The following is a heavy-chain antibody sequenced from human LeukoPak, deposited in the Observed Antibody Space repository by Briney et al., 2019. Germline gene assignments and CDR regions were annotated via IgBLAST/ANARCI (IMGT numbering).Heavy chain of an antibody. V-gene: IGHV3-30*04. D-gene: IGHD3-10*01. CDR2: MSSDGIKS. CDR3: AKDHAGSGRAFEY. Sequence: PGGSLRLSCATSGFTFRMSGVHWVRQAPGKGLEWVALMSSDGIKSYYADSVKGRFTVSRDTFKDIVYLQMNSLSADDTGIYYCAKDHAGSGRAFEYWGQGTLLTVSS. J-gene: IGHJ4*02. CDR1: GFTFRMSG.